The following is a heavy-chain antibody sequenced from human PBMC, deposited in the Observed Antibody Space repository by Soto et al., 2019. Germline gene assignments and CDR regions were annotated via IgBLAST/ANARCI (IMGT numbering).Heavy chain of an antibody. CDR2: ISDYNGNT. J-gene: IGHJ5*02. Sequence: QVQLVQSGAEVKKPGASLKVSCKASGYTFTSYGISWVRQSPGHGLEWMGWISDYNGNTNYAQKLQGRVTMTTESSTSTAYMGMRSLRSDDTAVYYCARWDTVRDWFDRWGQCTLVTVSS. V-gene: IGHV1-18*04. CDR3: ARWDTVRDWFDR. D-gene: IGHD2-15*01. CDR1: GYTFTSYG.